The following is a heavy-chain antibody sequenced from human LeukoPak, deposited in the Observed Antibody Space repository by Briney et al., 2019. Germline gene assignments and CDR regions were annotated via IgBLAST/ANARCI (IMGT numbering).Heavy chain of an antibody. D-gene: IGHD6-13*01. Sequence: GGSLRLSCSASGFTFSTYAMHWVRQAPGRRLEHVSVISKSGGSTYYADSVKGRFTISRDNSKNTLYLQMSSLRPEDTAVYHCVKGLDTSTWYGNWFDPWGQGTLVTVCS. V-gene: IGHV3-64D*06. J-gene: IGHJ5*02. CDR1: GFTFSTYA. CDR3: VKGLDTSTWYGNWFDP. CDR2: ISKSGGST.